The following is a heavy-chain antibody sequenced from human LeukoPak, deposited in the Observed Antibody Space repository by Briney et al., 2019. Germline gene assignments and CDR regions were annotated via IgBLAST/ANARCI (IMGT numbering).Heavy chain of an antibody. V-gene: IGHV4-39*01. CDR1: GGSVSSSIYY. CDR2: MYHSGST. D-gene: IGHD5-18*01. Sequence: KASETLSLTCSVSGGSVSSSIYYWGCMRQPPGKGLEGIGSMYHSGSTYENASLKRRVTISVDPSKNQFSLKLSSVTDADTAVYYCARGKYSYGRHNFDYWGQGTLVTVSS. J-gene: IGHJ4*02. CDR3: ARGKYSYGRHNFDY.